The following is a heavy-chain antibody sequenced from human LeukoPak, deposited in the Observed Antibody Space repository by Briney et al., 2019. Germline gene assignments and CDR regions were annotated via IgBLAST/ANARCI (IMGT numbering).Heavy chain of an antibody. CDR3: ARTAARRFDY. J-gene: IGHJ4*02. D-gene: IGHD6-6*01. Sequence: ASVKVSCKASGYTFPSYFMHWVRQAPGQGLEWMGIINPAGGSTTYAQKFQGRVTMTRDTSTSTVYMELSSLRSDDTAVYYCARTAARRFDYWGQGTLVTVSS. CDR2: INPAGGST. V-gene: IGHV1-46*01. CDR1: GYTFPSYF.